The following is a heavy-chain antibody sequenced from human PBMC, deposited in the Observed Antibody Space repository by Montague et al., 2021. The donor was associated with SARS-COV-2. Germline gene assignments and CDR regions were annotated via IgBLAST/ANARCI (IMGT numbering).Heavy chain of an antibody. Sequence: SETLSLTCTVSGDSISSYYWSWIRQPPGKGLEWIGSIYYSGSTYYNPSLKSRVTISVDTSKNQFSLKLSSVTAADTAVYYCARYSSGWRVGGIDYWGQGTLVTVSS. CDR1: GDSISSYY. CDR2: IYYSGST. D-gene: IGHD6-19*01. J-gene: IGHJ4*02. V-gene: IGHV4-39*01. CDR3: ARYSSGWRVGGIDY.